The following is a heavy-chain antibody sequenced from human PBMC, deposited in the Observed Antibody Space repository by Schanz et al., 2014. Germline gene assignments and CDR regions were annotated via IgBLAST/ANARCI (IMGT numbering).Heavy chain of an antibody. D-gene: IGHD3-10*01. CDR1: GFSFGTYA. CDR3: AKGRFGELSAFAT. Sequence: EVQLLESGGGLVQPGGSLRLSCAASGFSFGTYAMSWVRQAPGKGLEWVSAISGSGGSTYYADSVKGRFTISRDNSKNTLYLQMNSLRAEDTAVYYCAKGRFGELSAFATWGGGTMNTVSS. J-gene: IGHJ3*02. CDR2: ISGSGGST. V-gene: IGHV3-23*01.